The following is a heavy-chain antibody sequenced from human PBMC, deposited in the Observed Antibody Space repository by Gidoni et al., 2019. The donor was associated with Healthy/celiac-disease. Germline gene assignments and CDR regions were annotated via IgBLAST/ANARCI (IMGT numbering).Heavy chain of an antibody. Sequence: EVQLVESGGGLVQPGGSLRLSCAASGFTFSSSWMSWVRQAPGKGLEWVANIKQDGSEKYYVDSVKGRFTISRDNAKNSLYLQMNSLRAEDTAVYYCARGTYYYDSSVANWFDPWGQGTLVTVSS. D-gene: IGHD3-22*01. CDR2: IKQDGSEK. CDR1: GFTFSSSW. J-gene: IGHJ5*02. CDR3: ARGTYYYDSSVANWFDP. V-gene: IGHV3-7*01.